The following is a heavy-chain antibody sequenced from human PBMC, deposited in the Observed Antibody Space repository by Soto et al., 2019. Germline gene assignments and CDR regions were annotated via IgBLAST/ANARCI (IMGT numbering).Heavy chain of an antibody. Sequence: PSETLSLTCTVSGGSISSSSYYWGWIRQPPGKGLEWIGSIYYSGSTYYNPSLKSRVTISVDTSKNQFSLKLSSVTAADTAVYYCARQGGGDPTPFDYWGQGTLVTVSS. D-gene: IGHD3-16*01. V-gene: IGHV4-39*01. J-gene: IGHJ4*02. CDR1: GGSISSSSYY. CDR2: IYYSGST. CDR3: ARQGGGDPTPFDY.